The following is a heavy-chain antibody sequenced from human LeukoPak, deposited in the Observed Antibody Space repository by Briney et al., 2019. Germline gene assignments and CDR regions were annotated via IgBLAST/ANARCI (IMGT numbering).Heavy chain of an antibody. CDR3: ARVLDWPAITDS. V-gene: IGHV3-53*01. CDR2: IYSVGTT. D-gene: IGHD3/OR15-3a*01. CDR1: GFTVSSNY. Sequence: GSLRLSCAASGFTVSSNYMSWVRQAPGKGLEWVSVIYSVGTTYYADSVRGRFTISRDNSKNTLYLQMNSLRAEDTAVYYCARVLDWPAITDSWGQGTLVTVSS. J-gene: IGHJ4*02.